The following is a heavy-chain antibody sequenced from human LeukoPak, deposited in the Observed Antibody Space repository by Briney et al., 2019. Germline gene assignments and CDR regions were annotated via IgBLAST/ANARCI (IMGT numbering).Heavy chain of an antibody. V-gene: IGHV4-39*01. Sequence: SETLSLTCTVSGDSIRSNNYYWGWIRQPPGKGLEWIGSIYDTGSTYYNPSLKSRVIISVDTSKNQFSLKLSSVTAADTAVYHCARHCCSGPAKRVFDIWGQGTMVTVSS. CDR1: GDSIRSNNYY. J-gene: IGHJ3*02. D-gene: IGHD2-15*01. CDR3: ARHCCSGPAKRVFDI. CDR2: IYDTGST.